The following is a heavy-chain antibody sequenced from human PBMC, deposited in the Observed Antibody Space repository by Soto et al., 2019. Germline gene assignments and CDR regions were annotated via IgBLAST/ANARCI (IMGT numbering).Heavy chain of an antibody. V-gene: IGHV3-48*02. Sequence: EVQLVESGGGLVQPGGSLRLSCEASGFTFSTYSMNWVRQAPGKGLEWDSYISGSSSNMYYADSVKGRFTISRDNVKNSLYLHMKSLSDEDTAVYYCARVPPWGWGQGTLVNVSS. CDR1: GFTFSTYS. D-gene: IGHD7-27*01. J-gene: IGHJ4*02. CDR2: ISGSSSNM. CDR3: ARVPPWG.